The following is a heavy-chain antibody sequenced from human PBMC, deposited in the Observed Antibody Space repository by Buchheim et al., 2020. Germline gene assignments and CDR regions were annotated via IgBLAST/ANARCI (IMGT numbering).Heavy chain of an antibody. J-gene: IGHJ4*02. CDR1: GFTFRSNA. D-gene: IGHD1-26*01. V-gene: IGHV3-23*01. Sequence: EVQLLESGGGLVQPGGSLRLSCAVSGFTFRSNAMSWVRQAPGKGLQWVSAISGSGDRTYYVDSVKGRFTISRDNSKQTLVLQMNSLRAEDTAIYYCVKEYGKVGPSFDFWGPGTL. CDR2: ISGSGDRT. CDR3: VKEYGKVGPSFDF.